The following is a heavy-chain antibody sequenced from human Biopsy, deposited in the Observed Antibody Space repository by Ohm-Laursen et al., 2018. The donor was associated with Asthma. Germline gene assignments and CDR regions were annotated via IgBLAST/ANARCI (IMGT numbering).Heavy chain of an antibody. D-gene: IGHD6-13*01. J-gene: IGHJ5*02. Sequence: ASVKASCKASGYTYIGCHIHWTRQAPGQGLEWMGRINPNSGGTNYAQKFQGRVTMTRDTSISTAYMEVSRLRSDDTAVYYCARGQKSAGDRWFDPWGQGTLVTVPS. CDR3: ARGQKSAGDRWFDP. CDR1: GYTYIGCH. V-gene: IGHV1-2*06. CDR2: INPNSGGT.